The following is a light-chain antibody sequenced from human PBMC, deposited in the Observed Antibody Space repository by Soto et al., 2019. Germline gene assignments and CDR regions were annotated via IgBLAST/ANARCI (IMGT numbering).Light chain of an antibody. V-gene: IGKV2D-29*01. J-gene: IGKJ4*01. CDR2: EVS. CDR3: MQSIQLPIT. Sequence: DVVLTQTPRSLSVTPGQPASISCKSSQSLLYSDGRTYVYWYLQKPGQPQQLLIHEVSNRFSGVPDRFSGSWSGTDFTRKISRVEGEYVGVYYCMQSIQLPITFGGVTNVEIK. CDR1: QSLLYSDGRTY.